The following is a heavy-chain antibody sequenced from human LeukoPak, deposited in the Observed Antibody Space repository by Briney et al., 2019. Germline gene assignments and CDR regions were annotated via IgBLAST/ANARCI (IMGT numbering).Heavy chain of an antibody. J-gene: IGHJ6*02. CDR2: ISSDGSNK. CDR3: AKDVRVGGGGMDV. D-gene: IGHD1-26*01. V-gene: IGHV3-30-3*01. CDR1: GFTFSSHA. Sequence: GGSLRLSCAASGFTFSSHAMHWVRQAPGKGLEWVAVISSDGSNKYYADSVKGRFTISRDNSKNTVYLQMNSLRAEDTAVYYCAKDVRVGGGGMDVWGQGTPVTVSS.